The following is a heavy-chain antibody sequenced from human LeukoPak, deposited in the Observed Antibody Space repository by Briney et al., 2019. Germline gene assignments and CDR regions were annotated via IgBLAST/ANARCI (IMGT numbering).Heavy chain of an antibody. J-gene: IGHJ3*02. CDR1: GFTFSSYS. CDR2: ISSSSSYI. Sequence: GGSLRLSCPASGFTFSSYSMNWARQAPGKGLDWVSSISSSSSYIYYADSVKGRFTISRDNAKNSLYLQMNSLRAEDTAVYYCARDLGIAAAVSAFDIWGQGTMVTVSS. D-gene: IGHD6-13*01. V-gene: IGHV3-21*01. CDR3: ARDLGIAAAVSAFDI.